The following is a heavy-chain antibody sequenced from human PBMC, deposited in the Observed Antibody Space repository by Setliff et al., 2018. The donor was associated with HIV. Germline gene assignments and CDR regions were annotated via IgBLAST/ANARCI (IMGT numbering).Heavy chain of an antibody. J-gene: IGHJ5*02. CDR3: ARESGDGNFLGWFDP. V-gene: IGHV7-4-1*01. CDR2: ISTNTGDP. Sequence: ASVKVSCKASGYNFTSYGMNWVRQAPGQGLEWMGRISTNTGDPMYAQGFTGRFVFSLDITVNTAYLQISSLKTEDTAVYYCARESGDGNFLGWFDPWGQGTQVTVSS. CDR1: GYNFTSYG. D-gene: IGHD2-21*02.